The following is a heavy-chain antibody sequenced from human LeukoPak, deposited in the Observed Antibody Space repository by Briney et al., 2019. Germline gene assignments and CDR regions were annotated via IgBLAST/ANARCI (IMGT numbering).Heavy chain of an antibody. CDR2: ISANDGNT. Sequence: ASVKFSCKASGYTFTSYGIRWVRQAPGQGLEWMGWISANDGNTDYPQKLQGRVTMTTDTSTSTAYMELRSLRSDDTAVYCSGRESHVTREEYWGQGTLVTVSS. D-gene: IGHD3-10*01. V-gene: IGHV1-18*01. CDR1: GYTFTSYG. CDR3: GRESHVTREEY. J-gene: IGHJ4*02.